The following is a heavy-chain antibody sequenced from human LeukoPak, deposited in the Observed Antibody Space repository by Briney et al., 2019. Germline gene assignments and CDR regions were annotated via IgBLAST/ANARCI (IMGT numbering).Heavy chain of an antibody. D-gene: IGHD2-2*01. J-gene: IGHJ4*02. CDR3: ARNARGPGDY. Sequence: SLRLSCXASGLTXSTYWMNWVRQAPGKGLEWVANIKEDGSEKYYVDSVKGRFTISRDNAKNSVYLQMNSLRAEDTAIYYCARNARGPGDYWGQGTVVTVSS. V-gene: IGHV3-7*01. CDR1: GLTXSTYW. CDR2: IKEDGSEK.